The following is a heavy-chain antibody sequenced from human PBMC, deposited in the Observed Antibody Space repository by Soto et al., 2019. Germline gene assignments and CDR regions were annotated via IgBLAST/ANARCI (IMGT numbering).Heavy chain of an antibody. CDR1: GYMFPIYH. CDR2: IYPGDSDT. J-gene: IGHJ6*02. V-gene: IGHV5-51*01. Sequence: PGESLKISCEASGYMFPIYHISWVRQMPGKGLEWVGIIYPGDSDTRYSPSFQGQVTISADKSISTAYLQWSSLKASDTAIYYCARGTAYGYSMDVWGQGTTVTVSS. CDR3: ARGTAYGYSMDV. D-gene: IGHD3-9*01.